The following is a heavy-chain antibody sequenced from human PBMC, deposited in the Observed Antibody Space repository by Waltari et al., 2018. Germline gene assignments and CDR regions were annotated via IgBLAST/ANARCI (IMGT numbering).Heavy chain of an antibody. V-gene: IGHV4-34*01. CDR1: GGSFSGYY. J-gene: IGHJ5*02. Sequence: QVQLQQWGAGLLKPSETLSLTCAVYGGSFSGYYWSWIRQPPGKGLEWIGEINHMGSTRYTPPLKSRVTIPGDTSSDQFSLKLSCVTDADTAVYYCARVPPTGNWNYVRWFDPWGQGTLVTVSS. CDR3: ARVPPTGNWNYVRWFDP. CDR2: INHMGST. D-gene: IGHD1-7*01.